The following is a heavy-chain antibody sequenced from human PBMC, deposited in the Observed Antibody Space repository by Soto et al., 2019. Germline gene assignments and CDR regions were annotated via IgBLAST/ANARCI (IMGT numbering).Heavy chain of an antibody. J-gene: IGHJ4*02. CDR2: ISWNSGTL. V-gene: IGHV3-9*01. Sequence: GGSLRLSCAASGFTFDDYAMHWVRQAPGKGLEWVSGISWNSGTLVYADSVKGRFTISRDNAKNSLFLQMNSLRVEDTAFYYCAKDREQGGIAARLPDYWGQGTLVTVSS. D-gene: IGHD6-6*01. CDR3: AKDREQGGIAARLPDY. CDR1: GFTFDDYA.